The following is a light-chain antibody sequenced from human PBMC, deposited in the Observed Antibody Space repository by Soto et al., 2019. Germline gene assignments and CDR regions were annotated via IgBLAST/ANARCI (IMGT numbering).Light chain of an antibody. CDR3: QTWGTGKGV. CDR1: SGHSSYA. V-gene: IGLV4-69*01. J-gene: IGLJ2*01. Sequence: QSVLTQSPSASASLGASVKLTCTLTSGHSSYAIAWHQQQPEKAPRYLMKLNSDGSHYRGDGIPDRFSGSSSGAERYLTISSLQSEDEADYYGQTWGTGKGVFGGGTQLTVL. CDR2: LNSDGSH.